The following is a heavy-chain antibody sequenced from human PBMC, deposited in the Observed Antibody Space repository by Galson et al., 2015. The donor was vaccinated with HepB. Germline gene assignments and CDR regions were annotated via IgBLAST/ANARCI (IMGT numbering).Heavy chain of an antibody. Sequence: SLRLSCAASGLTFSSYWMHWVRQAPGKGLVWVSRINSDGSTTTYADSVKGQFTISRDNAKNTLYLQMNSLRAEDTAVYYCARVPLGVVPQSANWFDPWGQGTLVTVSS. J-gene: IGHJ5*02. D-gene: IGHD3-16*01. CDR1: GLTFSSYW. CDR3: ARVPLGVVPQSANWFDP. V-gene: IGHV3-74*01. CDR2: INSDGSTT.